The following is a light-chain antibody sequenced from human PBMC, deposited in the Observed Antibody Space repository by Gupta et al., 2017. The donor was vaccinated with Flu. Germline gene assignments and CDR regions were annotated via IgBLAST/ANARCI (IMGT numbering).Light chain of an antibody. V-gene: IGKV1D-16*01. CDR1: QGIASW. Sequence: PYSLSASVGDRVTISCRASQGIASWLAWYQQKPEKVPKSLIYAASSLHSGVPSRFSGSGSGTNFTLTISNLQPEDFATYFCQQYNTYPLTFGGGTKVEIK. CDR3: QQYNTYPLT. CDR2: AAS. J-gene: IGKJ4*01.